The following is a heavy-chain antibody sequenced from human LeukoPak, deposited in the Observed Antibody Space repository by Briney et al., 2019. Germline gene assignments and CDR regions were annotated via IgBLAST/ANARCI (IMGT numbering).Heavy chain of an antibody. V-gene: IGHV1-18*01. Sequence: ASVKVSCKASGYTFPSYGIIWVRQAPGQGLEWMGWISTYNGNTNYAQKFQGRVTMTTDTSTSTAYMELRSLRSDDTAVYYCARVKSSSAFDYWGQGTLVTVSS. CDR3: ARVKSSSAFDY. D-gene: IGHD6-13*01. J-gene: IGHJ4*02. CDR2: ISTYNGNT. CDR1: GYTFPSYG.